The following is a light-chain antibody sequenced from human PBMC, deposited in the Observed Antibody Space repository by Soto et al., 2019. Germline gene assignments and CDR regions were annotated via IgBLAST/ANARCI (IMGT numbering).Light chain of an antibody. CDR2: EVN. J-gene: IGLJ3*02. Sequence: QSALTQPPSASGSPGQSVTISCTGSSSDVGGYNYVSWYQQHPGKAPKLMIHEVNKRPSGVSNRFSGSKSGNTASLTISGLQAEDEADYYCCAYAGSGTVVFGGGTKVTVL. CDR1: SSDVGGYNY. CDR3: CAYAGSGTVV. V-gene: IGLV2-23*02.